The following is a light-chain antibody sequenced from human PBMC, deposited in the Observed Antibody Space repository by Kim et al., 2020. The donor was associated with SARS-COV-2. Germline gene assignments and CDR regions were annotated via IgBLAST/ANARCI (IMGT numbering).Light chain of an antibody. V-gene: IGLV3-10*01. CDR2: EDT. Sequence: SYELTQPPSVSVSPGQTARITCSGDALPKYYVYWYQQKSGQAPVLVIYEDTKRPSGIPERFSGSTSGTMATLTISGAQVEDEADYYCYSTDVSGNHLFGGGTQLTVL. CDR1: ALPKYY. J-gene: IGLJ3*02. CDR3: YSTDVSGNHL.